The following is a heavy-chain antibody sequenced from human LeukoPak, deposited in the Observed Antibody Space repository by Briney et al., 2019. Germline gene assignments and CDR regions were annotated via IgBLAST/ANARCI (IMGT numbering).Heavy chain of an antibody. CDR2: IYYSGST. J-gene: IGHJ4*02. Sequence: SQTLSLTCTVSGGSISSGDYYWSWIRQPPGKGLEWIGYIYYSGSTYYTPSLKSRVTISVDTSKNQFSLKLRSVTAADTAVYYCAREGSSGSHGYWGQGTLVTVSS. CDR1: GGSISSGDYY. V-gene: IGHV4-30-4*01. D-gene: IGHD3-22*01. CDR3: AREGSSGSHGY.